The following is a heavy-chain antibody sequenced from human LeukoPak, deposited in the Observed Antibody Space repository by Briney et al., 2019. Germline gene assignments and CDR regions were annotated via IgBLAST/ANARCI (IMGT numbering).Heavy chain of an antibody. CDR1: GFTFGSFA. J-gene: IGHJ3*02. CDR2: ISGSGGST. CDR3: AKSDSSGSVDAFDI. V-gene: IGHV3-23*01. Sequence: PGGSLRLSCEASGFTFGSFAMSWVRQAPGKGLEWVSAISGSGGSTYYADSVKGRFTISRDNSKNTLYLQMNSLRAEDTAVYYCAKSDSSGSVDAFDIWGQGTMVTVSS. D-gene: IGHD3-22*01.